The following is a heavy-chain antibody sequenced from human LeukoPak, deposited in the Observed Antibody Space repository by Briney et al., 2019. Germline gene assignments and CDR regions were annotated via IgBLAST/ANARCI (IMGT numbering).Heavy chain of an antibody. Sequence: GGSLRLSCAASGFTFSNYAMSWVRQAPGKGLEWVSGISGSGGSTYYVDSVKGRFTISRDNSKNTLYLQMNSLRAEDTAVYYCARDRVRYCSGGSCYNFDYWGQGTLVTVSS. CDR3: ARDRVRYCSGGSCYNFDY. CDR2: ISGSGGST. J-gene: IGHJ4*02. D-gene: IGHD2-15*01. CDR1: GFTFSNYA. V-gene: IGHV3-23*01.